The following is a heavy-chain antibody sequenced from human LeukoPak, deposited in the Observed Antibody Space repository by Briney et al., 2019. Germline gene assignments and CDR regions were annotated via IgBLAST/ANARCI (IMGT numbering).Heavy chain of an antibody. D-gene: IGHD2-2*03. CDR2: INSDGSST. V-gene: IGHV3-74*01. CDR3: ARVDDLDAFDM. J-gene: IGHJ3*02. Sequence: GGSLRLSCAASGFTFSSYWMQWVRQAPGKGLLWVSRINSDGSSTNYADSVKGRFTISRDNAKSTLYVQMNSLRGEDTAVYYCARVDDLDAFDMWGQGTMVTVSS. CDR1: GFTFSSYW.